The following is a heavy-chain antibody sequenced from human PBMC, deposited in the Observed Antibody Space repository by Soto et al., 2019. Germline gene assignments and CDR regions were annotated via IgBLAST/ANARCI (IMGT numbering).Heavy chain of an antibody. J-gene: IGHJ5*02. D-gene: IGHD6-13*01. CDR3: ARDQGVAAAGITWFDP. Sequence: SETLSLTCTVSGASMNSYHWSWIRQPAGKGLEWIGHIHSSGSTNYNPSLKSRVTMPVDTSKNQFSLRLMSLTAADTAVYYCARDQGVAAAGITWFDPWGQGSLVTVSS. CDR1: GASMNSYH. V-gene: IGHV4-4*07. CDR2: IHSSGST.